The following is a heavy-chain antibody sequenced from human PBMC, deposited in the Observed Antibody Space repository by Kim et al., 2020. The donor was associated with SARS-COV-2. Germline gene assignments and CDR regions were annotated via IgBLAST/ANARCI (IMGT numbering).Heavy chain of an antibody. D-gene: IGHD2-8*01. CDR3: AKLGQYGDFDY. CDR2: K. V-gene: IGHV3-30*02. Sequence: KNSADPVKGRFTISRDNSKNTLYLQMNSLRAEDTAVYYCAKLGQYGDFDYWGQGTLVTVSS. J-gene: IGHJ4*02.